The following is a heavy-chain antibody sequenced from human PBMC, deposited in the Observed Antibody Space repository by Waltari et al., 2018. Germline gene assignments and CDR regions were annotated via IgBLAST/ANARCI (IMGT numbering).Heavy chain of an antibody. J-gene: IGHJ3*01. CDR2: ISYIGAT. D-gene: IGHD5-12*01. CDR1: GGSITSNRHY. CDR3: ATYIGASPGTAAFDV. Sequence: QLQLQESGPRLVKPSETLSLTCTVPGGSITSNRHYWGWIRQPPGQGLEWVGTISYIGATYSSPSLKSRVTISRDTSKNQLALTLGSVTAAETALYYCATYIGASPGTAAFDVWGQGTMVTVSS. V-gene: IGHV4-39*01.